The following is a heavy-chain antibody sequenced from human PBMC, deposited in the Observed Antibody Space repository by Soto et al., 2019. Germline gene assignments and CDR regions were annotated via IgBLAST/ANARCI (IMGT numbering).Heavy chain of an antibody. CDR1: GGSISSDGYY. Sequence: PSETLSLTCTVSGGSISSDGYYWSWIRQHPGKGLEWIGYIYYSGSTYYNPSLKSRVTISVDTSKNQFSLKLSSVTAADTAVYYCARDCSGGSCPYYYGMDVWGQGTTVTVSS. D-gene: IGHD2-15*01. CDR3: ARDCSGGSCPYYYGMDV. J-gene: IGHJ6*02. V-gene: IGHV4-31*03. CDR2: IYYSGST.